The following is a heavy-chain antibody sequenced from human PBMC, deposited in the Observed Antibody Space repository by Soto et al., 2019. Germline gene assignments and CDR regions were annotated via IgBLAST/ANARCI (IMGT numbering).Heavy chain of an antibody. D-gene: IGHD6-13*01. Sequence: QVQLQQWGAGLLKPSETLSLTCAVYGGSFSGYYWSWIRQPPGKGLEWIGEINHSGSTNYNPSLKSRVTISVDTSKNQFSLKLSSVTAADTAVYYCAALRAYSSSWSIRGNYYYGMDVWGQGTTVTVSS. CDR2: INHSGST. V-gene: IGHV4-34*01. J-gene: IGHJ6*02. CDR1: GGSFSGYY. CDR3: AALRAYSSSWSIRGNYYYGMDV.